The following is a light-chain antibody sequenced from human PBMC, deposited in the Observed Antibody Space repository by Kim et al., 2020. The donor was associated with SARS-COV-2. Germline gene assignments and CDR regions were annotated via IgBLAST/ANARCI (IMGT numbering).Light chain of an antibody. CDR3: SSYGGNNILL. Sequence: QSALTQPPSASGSPGHSVTISCTGTSNDVGNYNFVSWYKHHPGEVPQLIIHEVSQRPSGVPDRFSGSKSGNTASLTVSGLQAEDEATYFCSSYGGNNILLFGGGTQLTVL. CDR1: SNDVGNYNF. J-gene: IGLJ3*02. CDR2: EVS. V-gene: IGLV2-8*01.